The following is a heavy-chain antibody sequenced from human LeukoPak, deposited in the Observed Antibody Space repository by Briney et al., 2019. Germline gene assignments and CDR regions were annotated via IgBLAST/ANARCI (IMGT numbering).Heavy chain of an antibody. CDR3: ARDLRMELIAPNLYYYMDV. V-gene: IGHV3-53*01. J-gene: IGHJ6*03. D-gene: IGHD3-16*01. CDR2: IYSGGST. CDR1: GFTFSSYG. Sequence: GGSLRLSCAASGFTFSSYGMSWVRQAPGKGLEWVSVIYSGGSTYYADSVKGRFTISRDNSKNTLYLQMNSLRAEDTAVYYCARDLRMELIAPNLYYYMDVWGKGTTVTVSS.